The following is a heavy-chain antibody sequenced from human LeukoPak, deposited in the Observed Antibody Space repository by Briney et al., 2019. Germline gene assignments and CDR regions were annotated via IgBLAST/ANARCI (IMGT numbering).Heavy chain of an antibody. CDR1: GGSFSGYY. CDR3: ARGGHDGWFDP. V-gene: IGHV4-34*01. D-gene: IGHD1-1*01. CDR2: INHSGST. Sequence: SETLSLTCAVYGGSFSGYYWSWIRQPPGKGLEWIGEINHSGSTNYNPSLKSRVTISVDTSKNQFSLKLSSVTAADTAVYYCARGGHDGWFDPWGQGTLVTVSS. J-gene: IGHJ5*02.